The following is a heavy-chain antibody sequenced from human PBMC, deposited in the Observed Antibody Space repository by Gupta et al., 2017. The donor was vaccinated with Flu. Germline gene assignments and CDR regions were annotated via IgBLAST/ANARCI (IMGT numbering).Heavy chain of an antibody. CDR2: MYHSGST. CDR1: GASITTYR. CDR3: ARDGDVSVVTSYFDY. Sequence: SGASITTYRWSWIRQPPGKGLEWIAYMYHSGSTNYNPSLKSRVTISVDTSKNKFSLRLSSVTAADTAVHYCARDGDVSVVTSYFDYWGQGTLVTVSS. J-gene: IGHJ4*02. V-gene: IGHV4-59*01. D-gene: IGHD2-21*02.